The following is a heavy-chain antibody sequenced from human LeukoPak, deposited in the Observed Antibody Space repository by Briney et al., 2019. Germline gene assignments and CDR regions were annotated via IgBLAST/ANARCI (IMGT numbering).Heavy chain of an antibody. V-gene: IGHV5-51*01. CDR2: IYPGDSDT. CDR3: ARQVYYYDSFDAFDI. CDR1: GCSFTSYW. D-gene: IGHD3-22*01. J-gene: IGHJ3*02. Sequence: GESLKISSKGSGCSFTSYWIGWVRQMPGKGLEWMRIIYPGDSDTRYSPASQGQVTISADKSISTAYLQWSSLKASDTAMYYCARQVYYYDSFDAFDIWGQGTMVTVSS.